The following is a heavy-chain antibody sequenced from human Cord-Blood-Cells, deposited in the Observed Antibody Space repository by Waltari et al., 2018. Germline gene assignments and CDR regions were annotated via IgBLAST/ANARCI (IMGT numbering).Heavy chain of an antibody. CDR2: IIPIFGTA. D-gene: IGHD2-21*02. CDR1: GGTFRSHA. CDR3: ARAGGEAYCGGDCYRGAFDI. J-gene: IGHJ3*02. Sequence: QVQLVQSGAEVKKPGSSVKVSCKASGGTFRSHAISWVRPAPGHGLGWMGGIIPIFGTANYAQKFQGRVTITADESTSTAYMELSSLRSEDTAVYYCARAGGEAYCGGDCYRGAFDIWGQGTMVTVSS. V-gene: IGHV1-69*01.